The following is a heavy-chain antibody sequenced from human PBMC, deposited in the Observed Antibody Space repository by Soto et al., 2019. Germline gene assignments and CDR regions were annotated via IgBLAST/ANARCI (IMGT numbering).Heavy chain of an antibody. Sequence: GASVKVSCTVSGYTLTELSMHWVRQAPGKGLEWMGGFDPEDGETIYAQKFQGRVTMTEDTSTDTAFMELSSLRSEDTAVYYCATDDFARTKSAYYYMDVWGKGTTVTVSS. D-gene: IGHD2-21*02. CDR3: ATDDFARTKSAYYYMDV. V-gene: IGHV1-24*01. CDR1: GYTLTELS. J-gene: IGHJ6*03. CDR2: FDPEDGET.